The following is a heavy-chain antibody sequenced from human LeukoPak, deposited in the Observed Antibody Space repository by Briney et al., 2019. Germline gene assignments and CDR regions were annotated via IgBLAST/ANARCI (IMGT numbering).Heavy chain of an antibody. CDR3: ARDLDWVAGLRTPDY. D-gene: IGHD3/OR15-3a*01. V-gene: IGHV1-8*02. CDR2: MNPNSGNT. CDR1: GYTFTNYD. J-gene: IGHJ4*02. Sequence: ASVKVSCKASGYTFTNYDINWVRQATGQGLEWMGWMNPNSGNTGYAQKFQGRVTMTRNTSISTAYMELSSLRSEDTAVYYCARDLDWVAGLRTPDYWGQGTLVTVSS.